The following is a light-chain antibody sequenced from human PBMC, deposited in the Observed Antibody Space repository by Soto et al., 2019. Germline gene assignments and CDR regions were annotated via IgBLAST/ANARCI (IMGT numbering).Light chain of an antibody. CDR3: SSYTSSSINV. CDR1: SSDVGGYNY. Sequence: QSALTQPASVSGTPGQSITICCTRTSSDVGGYNYVSWYQQHPGEAPKLMIYEVSNRPSGVSNRFSGSKSGNTASLTISGLQAEDEADYYCSSYTSSSINVFGTGTKLTVL. CDR2: EVS. J-gene: IGLJ1*01. V-gene: IGLV2-14*01.